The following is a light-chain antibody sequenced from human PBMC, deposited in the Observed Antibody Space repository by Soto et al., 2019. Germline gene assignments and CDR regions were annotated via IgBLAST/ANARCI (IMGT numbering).Light chain of an antibody. CDR3: QQSYTTPPSYT. J-gene: IGKJ2*01. CDR2: GAS. CDR1: QSINNY. Sequence: DIQMTQSPSSLSASVGDRVTITCRASQSINNYLNWYQQKPGKAPKLLIYGASSLQSGVPSRFSGSGSGTDLILTISSLQPGDFATYYCQQSYTTPPSYTFGPGTKLEIK. V-gene: IGKV1-39*01.